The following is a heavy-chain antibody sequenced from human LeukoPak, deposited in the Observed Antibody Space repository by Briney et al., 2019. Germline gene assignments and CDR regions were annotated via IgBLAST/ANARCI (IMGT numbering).Heavy chain of an antibody. CDR2: INSDGSST. CDR3: ARAYCSGGSCYGD. Sequence: PGGSLRLSCAASGFTFSSYWMHWVRQVPGKGLVWVSRINSDGSSTTYADSVKGRFSISRDNAKNTLYLQMNSLRAEDTAVYYCARAYCSGGSCYGDWGQGTLVTVSS. CDR1: GFTFSSYW. J-gene: IGHJ4*02. D-gene: IGHD2-15*01. V-gene: IGHV3-74*03.